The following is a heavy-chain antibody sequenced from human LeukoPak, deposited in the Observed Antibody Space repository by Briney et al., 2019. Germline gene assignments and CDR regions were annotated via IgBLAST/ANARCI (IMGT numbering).Heavy chain of an antibody. D-gene: IGHD3-9*01. V-gene: IGHV3-23*01. Sequence: PGGSLRLSCAASGFTFSSNSMTWVRQTPGKGLEWVSGISGSGDSTFYADSVKGRFTISRDNSKNTLYLQMNSLRAEDTAVYYCAKGGGYYDILTGYYNPGFFDYWGQGTLVTVSS. CDR3: AKGGGYYDILTGYYNPGFFDY. CDR2: ISGSGDST. J-gene: IGHJ4*02. CDR1: GFTFSSNS.